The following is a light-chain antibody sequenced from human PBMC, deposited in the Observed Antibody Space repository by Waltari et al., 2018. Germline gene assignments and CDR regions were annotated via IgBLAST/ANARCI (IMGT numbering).Light chain of an antibody. V-gene: IGLV1-51*01. J-gene: IGLJ3*02. CDR2: DNY. CDR3: GTWDSTLSGWV. CDR1: TSHIGKNY. Sequence: QSVLTQPPSVSAAPGQQVALTCSGSTSHIGKNYVAWYKLLPGTAPKLLIYDNYNRFAGIPDRFSGSKSGTSATLGITGLQTGDEADYYCGTWDSTLSGWVFGGGTRLTVL.